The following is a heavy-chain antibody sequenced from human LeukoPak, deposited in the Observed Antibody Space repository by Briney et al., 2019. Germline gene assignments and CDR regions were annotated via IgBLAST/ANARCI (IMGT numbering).Heavy chain of an antibody. J-gene: IGHJ4*02. CDR3: ARRGYCGGDCFIDY. CDR2: IYPGDSDT. Sequence: LGESLKISCKGSGYSFASYWIGWVRQMPGKGLEWMGIIYPGDSDTSYSPSFQGQVTISADKSITTAYLQWSSLKASDTAMYYCARRGYCGGDCFIDYWGQGTLVTVSS. CDR1: GYSFASYW. V-gene: IGHV5-51*01. D-gene: IGHD2-21*02.